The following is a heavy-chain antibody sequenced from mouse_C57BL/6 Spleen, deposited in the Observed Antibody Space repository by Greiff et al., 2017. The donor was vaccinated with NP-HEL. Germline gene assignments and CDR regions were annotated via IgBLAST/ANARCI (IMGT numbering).Heavy chain of an antibody. D-gene: IGHD1-2*01. CDR3: ARFTTAYYFDD. CDR1: GYTFTSYW. CDR2: IDPSDSET. Sequence: QVQLQQPGAELVRPGSSVKLSCKASGYTFTSYWMHWVKQRPIQGLEWIGNIDPSDSETHYNQKFKDKATLTVDKSSSTAYMQLSSLTSEDSAVYYCARFTTAYYFDDWGKGTTLTVSS. V-gene: IGHV1-52*01. J-gene: IGHJ2*01.